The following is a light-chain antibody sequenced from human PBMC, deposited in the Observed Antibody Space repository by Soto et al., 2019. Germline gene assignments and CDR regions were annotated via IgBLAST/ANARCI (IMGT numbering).Light chain of an antibody. Sequence: QSVLTQPPSVSGAPGQRVTISCTGSKSNIGAGYEVNWYQQLPGSGPKLLIYVSTNRPSGVPDRFSASKSAASASPVITGLQAEDEADYYCQSYDTSLSLYVFGPGTKLTVL. J-gene: IGLJ1*01. CDR2: VST. CDR1: KSNIGAGYE. CDR3: QSYDTSLSLYV. V-gene: IGLV1-40*01.